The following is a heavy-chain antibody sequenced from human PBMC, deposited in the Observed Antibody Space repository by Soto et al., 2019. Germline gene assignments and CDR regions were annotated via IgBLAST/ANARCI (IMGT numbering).Heavy chain of an antibody. Sequence: QVQLVQSGAEVREPGASVKVSCKASGYTFTNYGVSWVRQAPGQGLEWMGWIGGYKGNTNYAQKLQGRVTLPTDTSTSTPYMELRSLRSDDTAVYYCAPHTLDTGMPSGYWGQGTLVTVSS. CDR2: IGGYKGNT. D-gene: IGHD5-18*01. J-gene: IGHJ4*02. V-gene: IGHV1-18*01. CDR3: APHTLDTGMPSGY. CDR1: GYTFTNYG.